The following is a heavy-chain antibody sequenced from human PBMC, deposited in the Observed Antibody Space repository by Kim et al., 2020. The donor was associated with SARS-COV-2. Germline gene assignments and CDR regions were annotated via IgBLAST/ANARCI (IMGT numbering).Heavy chain of an antibody. CDR3: ARLLYSGYDSTFDY. D-gene: IGHD5-12*01. Sequence: SETLSLTCAVYGGSFSGYYWSWIRQPPGKGLEWIGEINHSGSTNYNPSLKSRVTISVDTSKNQFSLKLSSVTAADTAVYYCARLLYSGYDSTFDYWGQGTLVTVSS. J-gene: IGHJ4*02. CDR2: INHSGST. CDR1: GGSFSGYY. V-gene: IGHV4-34*01.